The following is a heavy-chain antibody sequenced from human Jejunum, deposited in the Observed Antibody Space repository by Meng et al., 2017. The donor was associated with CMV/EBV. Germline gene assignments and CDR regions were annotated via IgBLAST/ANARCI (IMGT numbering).Heavy chain of an antibody. V-gene: IGHV1-18*01. Sequence: VKLVQAGAEPKKPGAPVKVSCKASDYTFSTHAISWVRQAPGQGLEWMGWISPYNGNTKYAQNLQGRVTLTTDISTSTAYMELRSLRSDDTAVYYCARKLRGGGWFDPWGQGTLVTVSS. CDR3: ARKLRGGGWFDP. D-gene: IGHD3-16*01. J-gene: IGHJ5*02. CDR1: DYTFSTHA. CDR2: ISPYNGNT.